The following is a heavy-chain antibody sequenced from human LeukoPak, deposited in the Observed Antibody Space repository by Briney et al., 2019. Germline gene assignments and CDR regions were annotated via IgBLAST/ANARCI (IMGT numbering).Heavy chain of an antibody. CDR3: ARSRGVVVTTFAEYFQY. J-gene: IGHJ1*01. V-gene: IGHV4-39*01. CDR1: GGSISSSSYY. D-gene: IGHD2-21*02. Sequence: SETLSLTCTVSGGSISSSSYYWGWIRQPPGKGLEWIGSIYYSGSTYYNPPLQSRVTISVDTSKNQFSLKLSSVTAADTAVYYCARSRGVVVTTFAEYFQYWGQGTLVTVSS. CDR2: IYYSGST.